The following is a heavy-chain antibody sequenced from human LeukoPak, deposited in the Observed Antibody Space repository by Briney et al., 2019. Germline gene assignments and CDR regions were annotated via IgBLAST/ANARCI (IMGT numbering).Heavy chain of an antibody. CDR3: AKGFGSSKNINAFDI. J-gene: IGHJ3*02. D-gene: IGHD2-15*01. CDR1: RLSFSNYA. CDR2: ISGSGDRT. Sequence: GGSLRLSCAASRLSFSNYAMSWVRQAPGKGLEWVSSISGSGDRTYYPDSVKGRFTISRDNSKNTLYLQMNSLRAEDTAAYYCAKGFGSSKNINAFDIWGQGTMVTVSS. V-gene: IGHV3-23*01.